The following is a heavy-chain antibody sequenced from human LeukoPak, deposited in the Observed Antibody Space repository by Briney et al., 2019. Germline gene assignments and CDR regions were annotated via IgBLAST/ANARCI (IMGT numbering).Heavy chain of an antibody. CDR1: GFTFSSYW. Sequence: GGSLRLSCAASGFTFSSYWMDWVRQAPGKGPEWVASIKYDGSEKYYVDSVKGRFTVSRDNAQNSLTLQMNSLRAEDTAVYYCTVLQQLVPDYWGQGTLVTVSS. CDR3: TVLQQLVPDY. D-gene: IGHD6-13*01. J-gene: IGHJ4*02. V-gene: IGHV3-7*03. CDR2: IKYDGSEK.